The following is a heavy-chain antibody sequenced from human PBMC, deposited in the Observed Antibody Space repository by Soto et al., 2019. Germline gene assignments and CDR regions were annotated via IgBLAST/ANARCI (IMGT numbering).Heavy chain of an antibody. CDR3: ARGEGCTTTSCYARSWFDP. Sequence: SQTLSLTCAISGDSVSSNSAAWNWIRQSPSRGLEWLGRTYYRSKWYNDYAVSVKSRITINPDTSRNQFSLQLNSVTPEDTAVNYCARGEGCTTTSCYARSWFDPWGQGTLVTVSS. D-gene: IGHD2-2*01. CDR1: GDSVSSNSAA. J-gene: IGHJ5*02. CDR2: TYYRSKWYN. V-gene: IGHV6-1*01.